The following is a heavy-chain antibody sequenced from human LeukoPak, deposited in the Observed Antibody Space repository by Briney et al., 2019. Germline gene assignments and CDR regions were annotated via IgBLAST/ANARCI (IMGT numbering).Heavy chain of an antibody. CDR1: GYTFTSYY. CDR3: ARGGSYLSAFDI. V-gene: IGHV1-46*01. CDR2: INPSGGST. Sequence: ASVKVSCKASGYTFTSYYIHWVRQAPGQGLEWMGLINPSGGSTNYAQKFQGRVTMTRDTSTSTVYVELSSLRSEDTAVYYCARGGSYLSAFDIWGQGTMVTVSS. D-gene: IGHD1-26*01. J-gene: IGHJ3*02.